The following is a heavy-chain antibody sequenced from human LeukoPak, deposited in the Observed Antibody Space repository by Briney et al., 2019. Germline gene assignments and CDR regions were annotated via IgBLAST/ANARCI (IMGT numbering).Heavy chain of an antibody. V-gene: IGHV3-23*01. CDR2: ISGSGSST. J-gene: IGHJ4*02. CDR3: AKGKRLLDY. D-gene: IGHD6-25*01. CDR1: GFTFSSYS. Sequence: GGSLRLSCAASGFTFSSYSMTWVRQAPGKGLEWISGISGSGSSTYYADSVKGRFTISRDNFKNTLYLQMNSLRAEDTAVYYCAKGKRLLDYWGQGTLVTVSS.